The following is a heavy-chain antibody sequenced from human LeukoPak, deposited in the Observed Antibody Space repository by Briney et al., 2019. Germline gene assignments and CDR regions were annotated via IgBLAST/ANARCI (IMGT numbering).Heavy chain of an antibody. D-gene: IGHD3-22*01. CDR2: IYTSGST. Sequence: SETLSLTCTVSGGSISSYYWSWIRQPAGKGLEWIGRIYTSGSTNYNPSLKSRVTMSVDTSKNQFSLKLSSVTAADTAVYYCAREDYHSSEIDYWGQEPWSPSPQ. V-gene: IGHV4-4*07. CDR3: AREDYHSSEIDY. J-gene: IGHJ4*01. CDR1: GGSISSYY.